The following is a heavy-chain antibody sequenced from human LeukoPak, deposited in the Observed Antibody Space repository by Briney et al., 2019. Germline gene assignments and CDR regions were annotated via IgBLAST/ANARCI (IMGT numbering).Heavy chain of an antibody. V-gene: IGHV4-4*07. D-gene: IGHD2-15*01. CDR2: ISGSGNT. Sequence: SETLSLTCSVSGGSIRSYYWSWIRQPAGKKLEWIGRISGSGNTDYNPSLKSRLTMSVDTSKNQFSLKLNSVTAADAAVYYCAREGRSSTPGYWGQGTLVTVSS. J-gene: IGHJ4*01. CDR3: AREGRSSTPGY. CDR1: GGSIRSYY.